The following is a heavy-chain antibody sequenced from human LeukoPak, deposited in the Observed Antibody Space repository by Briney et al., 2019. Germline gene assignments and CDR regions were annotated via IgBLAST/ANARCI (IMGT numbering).Heavy chain of an antibody. CDR2: ISYDGSNK. Sequence: PGRSLRLSCAASGFTFSSYGMHWVRQAPGKGLEWVAVISYDGSNKYYADSVKGRFTISRDNSKNTLYLQMNSLRAEDTAVYYCAKDSNRYCSGGSCYFDYWGQGTLVTVSS. D-gene: IGHD2-15*01. J-gene: IGHJ4*02. CDR1: GFTFSSYG. CDR3: AKDSNRYCSGGSCYFDY. V-gene: IGHV3-30*18.